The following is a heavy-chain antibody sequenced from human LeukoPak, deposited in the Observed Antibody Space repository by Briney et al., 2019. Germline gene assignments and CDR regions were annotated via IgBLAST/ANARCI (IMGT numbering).Heavy chain of an antibody. V-gene: IGHV3-23*01. D-gene: IGHD6-19*01. J-gene: IGHJ4*02. Sequence: GGSLRLSCAASGFTFSSYAMSWVRQAPGKGLEWVSAISGSGGSTYYADSVKGRFTISRDNSKNKLYLQMNSLRAEDTAVYYCAKARSGWYGVEDYWGQGTLVTVSS. CDR1: GFTFSSYA. CDR2: ISGSGGST. CDR3: AKARSGWYGVEDY.